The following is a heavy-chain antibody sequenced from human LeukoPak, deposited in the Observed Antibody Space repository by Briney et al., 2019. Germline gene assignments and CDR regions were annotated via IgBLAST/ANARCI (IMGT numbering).Heavy chain of an antibody. CDR3: ARDQEAFDY. CDR1: GYTFTSYD. J-gene: IGHJ4*02. CDR2: IYPRDGST. V-gene: IGHV1-46*01. Sequence: ASVKVSCKASGYTFTSYDINWVRQAPGQGLEWMGMIYPRDGSTSYAQKFQGRVTVTRDTSTSTVHMELSGLRSEDTAVYYCARDQEAFDYWGQGTLVTVSS.